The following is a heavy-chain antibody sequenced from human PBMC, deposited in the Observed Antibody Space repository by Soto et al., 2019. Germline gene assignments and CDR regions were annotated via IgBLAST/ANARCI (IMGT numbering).Heavy chain of an antibody. CDR2: IIAVYGTT. CDR3: ASLDSSGYYFVYGMDV. D-gene: IGHD3-22*01. CDR1: GYTFTSYG. Sequence: GASVKVSCKASGYTFTSYGISWVRQAPGQGLEWMGGIIAVYGTTNYAQKFQGRVTITADKSTSTAYMELSSLRSEDTAVYYCASLDSSGYYFVYGMDVWGQGTTVTVSS. V-gene: IGHV1-69*06. J-gene: IGHJ6*02.